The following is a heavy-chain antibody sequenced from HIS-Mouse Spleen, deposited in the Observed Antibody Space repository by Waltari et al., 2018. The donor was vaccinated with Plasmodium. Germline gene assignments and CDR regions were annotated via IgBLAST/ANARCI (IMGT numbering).Heavy chain of an antibody. J-gene: IGHJ3*02. CDR2: IYSGGST. CDR1: GFTVRRNY. Sequence: EVQLVESGGGLIQPGGSLRLSCAPSGFTVRRNYLSRVPQAPGKGLEWVSVIYSGGSTYYADSVKGRFTISRDNSKNTLYLQMNSLRAEDTAVYYCARGMKSSSSAFDIWGQGTMVTVSS. CDR3: ARGMKSSSSAFDI. V-gene: IGHV3-53*01. D-gene: IGHD6-6*01.